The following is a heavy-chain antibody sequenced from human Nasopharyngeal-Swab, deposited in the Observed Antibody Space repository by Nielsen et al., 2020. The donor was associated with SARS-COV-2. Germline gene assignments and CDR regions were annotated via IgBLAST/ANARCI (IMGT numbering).Heavy chain of an antibody. CDR2: INHSGST. CDR3: ARQKTEYYGSGSVNWFDP. CDR1: GGSFSGYY. Sequence: SETLSLTCAVYGGSFSGYYWSWIRQPPGKGLEWIGEINHSGSTYYNPSLKSRVTISVDTSKNQFSLKLSSVTAADTAVYYCARQKTEYYGSGSVNWFDPWGQGTLVTVSS. J-gene: IGHJ5*02. D-gene: IGHD3-10*01. V-gene: IGHV4-34*01.